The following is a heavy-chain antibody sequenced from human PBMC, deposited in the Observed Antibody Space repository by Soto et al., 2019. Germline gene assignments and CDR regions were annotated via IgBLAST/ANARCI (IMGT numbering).Heavy chain of an antibody. D-gene: IGHD2-15*01. V-gene: IGHV3-30*18. J-gene: IGHJ4*02. Sequence: QVQLVESGGGVVQPGRSLRLSCAASGFTFRSYGMHWVRQAPGKGLEWVAVISYDGSNKYYADSVKGRFTISRDNSKNTLYLQMNSLRAEDTAVYYCAKGAGSPFGYWGQGTLVTVSS. CDR3: AKGAGSPFGY. CDR2: ISYDGSNK. CDR1: GFTFRSYG.